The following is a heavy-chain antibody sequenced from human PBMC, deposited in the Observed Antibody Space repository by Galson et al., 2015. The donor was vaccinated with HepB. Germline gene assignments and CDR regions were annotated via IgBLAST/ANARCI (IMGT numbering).Heavy chain of an antibody. CDR3: TSDRGYSYGYGPYYFDY. V-gene: IGHV3-15*01. CDR1: GFTFSNAW. D-gene: IGHD5-18*01. CDR2: IKSKTDGGTT. J-gene: IGHJ4*02. Sequence: SLRLSCAASGFTFSNAWMSWVRQAPGKGLEWVGRIKSKTDGGTTDYAAPVKGRFTISRDDSKNTLYLQMNSLKTEDTAVYYCTSDRGYSYGYGPYYFDYWGQGTLVTVSS.